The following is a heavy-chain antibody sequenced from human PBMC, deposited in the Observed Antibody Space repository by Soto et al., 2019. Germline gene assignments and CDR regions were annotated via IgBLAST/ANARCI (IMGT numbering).Heavy chain of an antibody. D-gene: IGHD2-2*01. Sequence: GGSLRLSCAASGFTFSNYEMNWVRQAPGKGLEWVSFISSSDGDIHYADSVKGRFIIPRDNAKNSLYLEMNSLRAEDTAIYYCARDRDPNCGPTICYLDAFDIWGQGTMVTVSS. CDR2: ISSSDGDI. CDR1: GFTFSNYE. CDR3: ARDRDPNCGPTICYLDAFDI. J-gene: IGHJ3*02. V-gene: IGHV3-48*03.